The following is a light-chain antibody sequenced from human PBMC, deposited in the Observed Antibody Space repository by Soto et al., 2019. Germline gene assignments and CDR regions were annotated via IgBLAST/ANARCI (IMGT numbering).Light chain of an antibody. CDR1: QSVSSD. Sequence: EVVLTQSPATLSVSPGERATLSCRASQSVSSDLAWYQQKPGQAPRLLIYGVSTRATAIPPRFSGSGSGTEFTLTISGLQPEDFVVYYCQQYNKGPPWTFGQGTKVDIK. J-gene: IGKJ1*01. V-gene: IGKV3-15*01. CDR3: QQYNKGPPWT. CDR2: GVS.